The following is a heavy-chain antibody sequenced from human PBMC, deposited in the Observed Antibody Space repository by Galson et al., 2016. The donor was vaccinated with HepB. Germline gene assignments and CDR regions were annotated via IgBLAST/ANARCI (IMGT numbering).Heavy chain of an antibody. CDR3: AKIMDYYGSGSYSDY. CDR2: ISASGIET. J-gene: IGHJ4*01. V-gene: IGHV3-23*01. CDR1: GFIFSSHG. D-gene: IGHD3-10*01. Sequence: SLRLSCAASGFIFSSHGMSWVRQAPGKGLEWVSVISASGIETYSADSVKGRFTISRDNSKNTLYLQMDSLRADDTAVYFCAKIMDYYGSGSYSDYWGQGTQVTVSS.